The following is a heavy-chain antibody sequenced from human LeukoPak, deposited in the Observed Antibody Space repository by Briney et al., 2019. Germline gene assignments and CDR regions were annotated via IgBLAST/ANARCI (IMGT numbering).Heavy chain of an antibody. V-gene: IGHV4-59*01. Sequence: KASETLSLTCTVSGGSISSYYWSWIRQPPGKGLEWIGYIYYSGSTNYNPSLKSRVTISVDTSKNQFSLKLSSVTAADTAVYYCARGRGYAFDNWGQGTMVTVSS. CDR1: GGSISSYY. J-gene: IGHJ3*02. CDR3: ARGRGYAFDN. CDR2: IYYSGST. D-gene: IGHD1-26*01.